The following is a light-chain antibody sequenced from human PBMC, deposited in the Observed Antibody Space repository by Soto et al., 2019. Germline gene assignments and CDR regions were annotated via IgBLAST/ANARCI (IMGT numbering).Light chain of an antibody. CDR2: EVS. Sequence: QSALTQPASVSGSPGQSIAISCTGTSSDVGGYNYVSWYQQHPGKAPKLMIHEVSNRPSGVSDRFSDSKSGNTASLTISGLQADDEADYYCSSHTRYNTRVFGTGTKLTVL. J-gene: IGLJ1*01. CDR1: SSDVGGYNY. CDR3: SSHTRYNTRV. V-gene: IGLV2-14*01.